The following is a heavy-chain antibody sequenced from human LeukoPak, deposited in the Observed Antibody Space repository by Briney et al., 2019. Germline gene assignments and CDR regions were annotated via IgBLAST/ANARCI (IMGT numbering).Heavy chain of an antibody. D-gene: IGHD3-9*01. Sequence: ASVRSSGKVSGYTFTSYGISWVRQAPGQGLEWMGWISAYNGNTNYAQKLQGSATMTHDTSTSTAYMELRRVRSDDTAVYYCARDFRSYDILTGDPSELEPWGQ. CDR2: ISAYNGNT. J-gene: IGHJ5*02. CDR1: GYTFTSYG. V-gene: IGHV1-18*01. CDR3: ARDFRSYDILTGDPSELEP.